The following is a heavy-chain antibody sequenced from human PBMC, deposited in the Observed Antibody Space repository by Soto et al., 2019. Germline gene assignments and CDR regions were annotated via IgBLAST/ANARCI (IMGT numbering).Heavy chain of an antibody. Sequence: QVQLVQSGAEVKKPGASVKVSCKVSGYTLTELSMHWVRQAPGKGVEWMGGFDPEDGETIYEQKFQGRVTMTEDTATDTAYMELSSMSSEDTAVYYCASSVDTRSGGSYPLDYWGQGTLVTVSS. CDR2: FDPEDGET. J-gene: IGHJ4*02. V-gene: IGHV1-24*01. CDR3: ASSVDTRSGGSYPLDY. D-gene: IGHD2-15*01. CDR1: GYTLTELS.